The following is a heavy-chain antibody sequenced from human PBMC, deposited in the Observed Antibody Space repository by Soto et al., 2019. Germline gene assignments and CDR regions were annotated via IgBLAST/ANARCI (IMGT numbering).Heavy chain of an antibody. Sequence: EVQLVQSGGGLVQPGGSLRLSCAASGFTVSTYWMSWVRQVPGKGLVWVANIKQDGSEKYYVASVKGRFTISRDNAKNSLYLQMNSLRAEDTAVYYCARTRVIAARSPYDSWGQGTLVTVSS. CDR2: IKQDGSEK. J-gene: IGHJ4*02. CDR1: GFTVSTYW. CDR3: ARTRVIAARSPYDS. V-gene: IGHV3-7*01. D-gene: IGHD6-6*01.